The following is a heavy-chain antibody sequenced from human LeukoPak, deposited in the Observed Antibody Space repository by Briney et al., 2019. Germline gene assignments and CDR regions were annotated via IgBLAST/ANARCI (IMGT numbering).Heavy chain of an antibody. Sequence: GGSLRLSCAASGFTFSSYAMHWVRQAPGKGLEWVAVISYDGSNKYYADSVKGRFTISRDNSKNTLYLQMNSLRAEDTAVYYCAREKNSGYDFDYYYMDVWGKGTTVTVSS. D-gene: IGHD5-12*01. V-gene: IGHV3-30*04. CDR2: ISYDGSNK. CDR1: GFTFSSYA. CDR3: AREKNSGYDFDYYYMDV. J-gene: IGHJ6*03.